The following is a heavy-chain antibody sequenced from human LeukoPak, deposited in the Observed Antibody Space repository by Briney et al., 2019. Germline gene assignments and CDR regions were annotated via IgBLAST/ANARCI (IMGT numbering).Heavy chain of an antibody. J-gene: IGHJ5*02. Sequence: PGGSLRLSCAASGFTFTNAWMSWVRQAPGKGLEWVGRIKSKTDGGTIHYAAPVKGRFTISRDDSKNTLYLQMNSLKTEDTAVYYCTTEDYYDSSGYLYNWFDPWGQGVLVTVSS. D-gene: IGHD3-22*01. CDR1: GFTFTNAW. V-gene: IGHV3-15*05. CDR2: IKSKTDGGTI. CDR3: TTEDYYDSSGYLYNWFDP.